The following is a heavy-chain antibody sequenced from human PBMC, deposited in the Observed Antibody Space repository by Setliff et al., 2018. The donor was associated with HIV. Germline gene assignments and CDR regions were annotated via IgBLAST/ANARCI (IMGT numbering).Heavy chain of an antibody. J-gene: IGHJ3*02. CDR2: ISDKGHEK. V-gene: IGHV3-30*04. CDR1: GFTFSPYA. D-gene: IGHD1-26*01. Sequence: PGGSLRLSCAASGFTFSPYAMHWVRQAPGKGLESVALISDKGHEKYYADSVKGRFTVSRDNSKNTLYLQMNSLRAEDTALYFCTRDRGSYVFDIWGQGTMVTVSS. CDR3: TRDRGSYVFDI.